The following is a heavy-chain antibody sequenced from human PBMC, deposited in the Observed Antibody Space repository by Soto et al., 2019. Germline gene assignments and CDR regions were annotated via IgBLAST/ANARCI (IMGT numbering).Heavy chain of an antibody. CDR3: TTDWGSGTHYARAFDV. CDR2: IRSNIDGATT. CDR1: GFAFKYAR. J-gene: IGHJ3*01. V-gene: IGHV3-15*01. D-gene: IGHD3-16*01. Sequence: PGGSLRLSCAASGFAFKYARMTWVRQAPGKGLEWVGHIRSNIDGATTAYASPVKGRFTISRDESKNTVDLQMHSLITEDTAVYYCTTDWGSGTHYARAFDVWGQGTMVTVS.